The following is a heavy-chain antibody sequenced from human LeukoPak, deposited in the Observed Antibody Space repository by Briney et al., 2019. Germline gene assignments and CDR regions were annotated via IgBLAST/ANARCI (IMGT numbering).Heavy chain of an antibody. J-gene: IGHJ6*02. V-gene: IGHV4-59*01. Sequence: PSETLSLTCTVSGGSISSYYWSWIRQPPGKGLEWIGYIYYSGSTNYNPSLKSRVTISVDTSKNQFSLKLSSVTAADTAVYYCASPGSDYYDSRFYYYGMDVWGQGTTVTVSS. CDR3: ASPGSDYYDSRFYYYGMDV. CDR2: IYYSGST. CDR1: GGSISSYY. D-gene: IGHD3-22*01.